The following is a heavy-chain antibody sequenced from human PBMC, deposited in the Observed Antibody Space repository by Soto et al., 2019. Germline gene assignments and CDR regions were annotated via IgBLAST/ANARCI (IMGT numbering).Heavy chain of an antibody. D-gene: IGHD5-12*01. V-gene: IGHV3-21*01. J-gene: IGHJ4*02. Sequence: EVQLVESGGGLVKPGGSLRLSCAASGFTFSSYSMNWVRQAPGKGLEWVSSISSSSSYIYYADSVKGRFTISRDNAKNSLYLQMNSLRAEDAAVYYCAIEVSTYGGYDFDYWGQGTLVTVSS. CDR1: GFTFSSYS. CDR2: ISSSSSYI. CDR3: AIEVSTYGGYDFDY.